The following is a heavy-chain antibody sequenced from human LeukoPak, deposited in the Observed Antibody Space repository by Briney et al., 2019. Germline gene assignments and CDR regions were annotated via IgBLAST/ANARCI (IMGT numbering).Heavy chain of an antibody. D-gene: IGHD2-21*02. CDR2: IRYDGSNK. CDR1: GLTFSSYG. CDR3: AKDLGGDCLVVDY. Sequence: PGGSLRLSCAASGLTFSSYGMHWVRQAPGKGLEWVAFIRYDGSNKYYADPVKGRFTISRDNSKNTLYLQMNSLRAEDTAVYYCAKDLGGDCLVVDYWGQGTLVTVSS. V-gene: IGHV3-30*02. J-gene: IGHJ4*02.